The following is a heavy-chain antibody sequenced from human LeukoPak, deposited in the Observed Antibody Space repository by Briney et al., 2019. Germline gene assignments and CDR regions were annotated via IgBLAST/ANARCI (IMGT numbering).Heavy chain of an antibody. CDR1: GSTFTGYY. V-gene: IGHV1-2*02. J-gene: IGHJ4*02. CDR2: INPNSRGP. Sequence: RGASVKVSCKASGSTFTGYYMHWVRQAPGQGLEWMGWINPNSRGPNYAQQFKGRATMPTATSTTTPSRKGTRLRADTTAVNYCGRVVAAADTFTLYYFDYWGEGTLLTVSS. D-gene: IGHD6-13*01. CDR3: GRVVAAADTFTLYYFDY.